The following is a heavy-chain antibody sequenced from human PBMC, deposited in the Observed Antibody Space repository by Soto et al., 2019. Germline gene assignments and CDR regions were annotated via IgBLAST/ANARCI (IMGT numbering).Heavy chain of an antibody. J-gene: IGHJ6*02. CDR3: AFGMGGSTSVYYYYYYGMDV. V-gene: IGHV1-69*02. Sequence: GASVKVSCKASGGTFSSYTISWVRQAPGQGLEWMGRIIPILGIANYAQKFQGRVTITADKSTSTAYMELSSLRSEDTAVYYCAFGMGGSTSVYYYYYYGMDVWGQGTTVTVSS. D-gene: IGHD2-2*01. CDR2: IIPILGIA. CDR1: GGTFSSYT.